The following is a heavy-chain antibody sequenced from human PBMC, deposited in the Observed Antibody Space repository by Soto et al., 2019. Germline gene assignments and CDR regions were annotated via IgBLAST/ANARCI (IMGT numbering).Heavy chain of an antibody. V-gene: IGHV3-21*01. CDR3: TRDASRDSSARGWFDP. J-gene: IGHJ5*02. CDR1: GFTFRSFT. Sequence: GGSLRLSCVASGFTFRSFTMNWVRQAPGKGLEWVSTISSNSAYIYYTDALRGRFTISRDNAKNSLHLQMNSLRAEDTAVYYCTRDASRDSSARGWFDPWGPGTLVTVSS. D-gene: IGHD6-13*01. CDR2: ISSNSAYI.